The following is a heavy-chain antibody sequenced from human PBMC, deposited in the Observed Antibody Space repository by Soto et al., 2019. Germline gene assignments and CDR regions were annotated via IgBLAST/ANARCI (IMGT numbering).Heavy chain of an antibody. Sequence: ASVKVSCKASGGTFSSYTISWVRQAPGQGLEWMGRIIPILGIANYAQKFQGRVTITADKSTSTAYMELSSLRSEDTAVYYCARDRPVYGDYVAPHYWGQGTLVTVSS. CDR3: ARDRPVYGDYVAPHY. D-gene: IGHD4-17*01. CDR1: GGTFSSYT. V-gene: IGHV1-69*02. J-gene: IGHJ4*02. CDR2: IIPILGIA.